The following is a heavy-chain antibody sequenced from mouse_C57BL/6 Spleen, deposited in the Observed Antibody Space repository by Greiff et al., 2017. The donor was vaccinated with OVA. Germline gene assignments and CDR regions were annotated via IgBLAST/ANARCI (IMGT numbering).Heavy chain of an antibody. CDR2: ISYDGSN. D-gene: IGHD2-4*01. CDR3: ARDRLRYAMDY. Sequence: ESGPGLVKPSQSLSLTCSVTGYSITSGYYWNWIRQFPGNKLEWMGYISYDGSNNYNPSLKNRISITRDTSKNQFFLKLSSVTTDDTATYCCARDRLRYAMDYWGQGTSVTVSS. CDR1: GYSITSGYY. J-gene: IGHJ4*01. V-gene: IGHV3-6*01.